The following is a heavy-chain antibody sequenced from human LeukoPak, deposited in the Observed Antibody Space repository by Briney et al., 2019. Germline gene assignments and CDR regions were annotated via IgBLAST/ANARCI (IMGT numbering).Heavy chain of an antibody. D-gene: IGHD5-12*01. CDR3: AKERENTRNLQTIVALFDY. J-gene: IGHJ4*02. Sequence: GGSLRLSCAASGFTFSSYAMSWVRQAPGKGLEWVSAISASGGSTYYADSVRGRFTISRDNSKNTLYLQMNSLRAEDTAVYYCAKERENTRNLQTIVALFDYWGQGTLVTVSS. CDR1: GFTFSSYA. CDR2: ISASGGST. V-gene: IGHV3-23*01.